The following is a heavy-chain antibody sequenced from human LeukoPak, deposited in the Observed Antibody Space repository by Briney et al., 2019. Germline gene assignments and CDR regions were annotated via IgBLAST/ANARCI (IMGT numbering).Heavy chain of an antibody. Sequence: SETLSLTCAVSGGSISSSNWWSWVRPPPGKGLEWIGSIYHSGSMYASLKSRVTISVDTSKNQFSLKMSSVTAADTAVYYCARHATSSTSGPPYDYWGQGTLVTVSS. V-gene: IGHV4-4*02. CDR3: ARHATSSTSGPPYDY. J-gene: IGHJ4*02. CDR2: IYHSGSM. CDR1: GGSISSSNW. D-gene: IGHD5-24*01.